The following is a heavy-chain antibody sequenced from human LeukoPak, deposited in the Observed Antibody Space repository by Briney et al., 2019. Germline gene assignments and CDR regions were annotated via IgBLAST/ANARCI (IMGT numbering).Heavy chain of an antibody. D-gene: IGHD2-2*01. CDR1: GGSISSYY. J-gene: IGHJ4*02. Sequence: KPSETLSLTCFVSGGSISSYYWNWIRQPAGKGLEWIGRISTSGSTNYNPSLKSRVTMSVDMSKNQFSLKLSSVTAADTAVYYCARLVRYCSTNSCYPFDYWGQGTLVTVSS. CDR3: ARLVRYCSTNSCYPFDY. CDR2: ISTSGST. V-gene: IGHV4-4*07.